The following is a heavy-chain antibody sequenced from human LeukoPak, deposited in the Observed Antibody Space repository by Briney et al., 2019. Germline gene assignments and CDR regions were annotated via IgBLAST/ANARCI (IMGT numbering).Heavy chain of an antibody. CDR1: GYPFSNYD. Sequence: ASVKVSCKASGYPFSNYDINWVRQAPGQGLEWMGWMNPKSGNTGYGQKFQGRVTMTRNTSISTAYMELSSLRSEDTAVYYCARGGGWELLSDYWGQGTLVTVSS. D-gene: IGHD1-26*01. J-gene: IGHJ4*02. CDR3: ARGGGWELLSDY. V-gene: IGHV1-8*01. CDR2: MNPKSGNT.